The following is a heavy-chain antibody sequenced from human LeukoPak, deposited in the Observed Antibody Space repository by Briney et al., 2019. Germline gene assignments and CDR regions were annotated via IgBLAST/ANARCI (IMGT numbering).Heavy chain of an antibody. D-gene: IGHD2-15*01. CDR2: ISSNGGST. Sequence: GGSLRLSCAASGFTFSSYAMHWVRQAPGKGLEYVSAISSNGGSTYYANSVKGRFTISRDNSKNTLYLQMGSLRAEDMAVYYCARKYCSGGSCYLYYMDVWGKGTTVTVSS. J-gene: IGHJ6*03. CDR3: ARKYCSGGSCYLYYMDV. V-gene: IGHV3-64*01. CDR1: GFTFSSYA.